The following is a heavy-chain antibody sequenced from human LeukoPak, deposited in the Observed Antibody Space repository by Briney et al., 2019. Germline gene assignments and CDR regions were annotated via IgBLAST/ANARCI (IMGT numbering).Heavy chain of an antibody. D-gene: IGHD5-18*01. CDR2: IYYTGAT. CDR1: GGSISSYY. CDR3: ARAGYSYGTGYYFDY. Sequence: PSETLSLTCTVSGGSISSYYWSWIRLPPGKGLEWIGYIYYTGATYYNPSLKSRVTISLDTSKNQFSLKLSSVTAADTAVYYCARAGYSYGTGYYFDYWGQGALVTVSS. V-gene: IGHV4-59*01. J-gene: IGHJ4*02.